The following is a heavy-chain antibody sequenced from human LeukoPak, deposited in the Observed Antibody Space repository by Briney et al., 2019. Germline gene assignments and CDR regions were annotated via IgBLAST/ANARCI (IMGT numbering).Heavy chain of an antibody. D-gene: IGHD1-26*01. CDR2: IYHSRST. J-gene: IGHJ5*02. V-gene: IGHV4-38-2*02. CDR1: GYSISSGYY. Sequence: IPSETLSLTCAVSGYSISSGYYWGWIRQPPGKGLEWIGSIYHSRSTYYNPSLKSRVTISVDTSKNQFSLKLSSVTAADTAVYYCARDPRGSSVDWFDPWGQGTLVTVSS. CDR3: ARDPRGSSVDWFDP.